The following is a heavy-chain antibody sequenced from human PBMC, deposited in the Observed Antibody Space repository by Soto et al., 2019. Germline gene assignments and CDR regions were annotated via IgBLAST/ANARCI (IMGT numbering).Heavy chain of an antibody. D-gene: IGHD1-20*01. J-gene: IGHJ4*02. V-gene: IGHV1-3*01. CDR1: GYTFTSYA. CDR2: INAGNGNT. Sequence: QVQLVQSGAEVKKPGASVKISCKASGYTFTSYAIHWVRQAPGQRREWMGWINAGNGNTKYSQNFQGRVTITRDTSASTAYMELSSLRSEDTAVYYCARGITGADYWGQGTLVTVSS. CDR3: ARGITGADY.